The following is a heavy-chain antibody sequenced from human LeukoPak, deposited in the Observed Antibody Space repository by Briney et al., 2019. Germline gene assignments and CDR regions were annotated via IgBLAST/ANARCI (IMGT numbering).Heavy chain of an antibody. CDR2: ITCSGDFT. J-gene: IGHJ4*02. CDR3: AKDGLYFDGSAHIYYFDA. CDR1: GFTFSGYA. V-gene: IGHV3-23*01. Sequence: GGSLRLSCAASGFTFSGYAMTWVSQAPGKGLEWVSTITCSGDFTYYVDSVKGRFTISRDNSKTTLYLQMNNLRDEDTALYYCAKDGLYFDGSAHIYYFDAWGQGTLVAVSS. D-gene: IGHD3-22*01.